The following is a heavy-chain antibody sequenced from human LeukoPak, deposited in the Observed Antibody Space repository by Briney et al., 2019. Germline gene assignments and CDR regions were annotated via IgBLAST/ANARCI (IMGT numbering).Heavy chain of an antibody. V-gene: IGHV4-4*03. D-gene: IGHD3-22*01. CDR2: MYLSGTT. CDR1: GDSINSLDL. J-gene: IGHJ4*02. Sequence: KTPETLSLTCTVSGDSINSLDLWSWVRQPPGKGLEWIGEMYLSGTTHSNPSVKSRVTISIDKSKNQFFLNLSSVTAADTAVYYCAGLVGRYSSGLYYYYFDYWGQGTLVTVSS. CDR3: AGLVGRYSSGLYYYYFDY.